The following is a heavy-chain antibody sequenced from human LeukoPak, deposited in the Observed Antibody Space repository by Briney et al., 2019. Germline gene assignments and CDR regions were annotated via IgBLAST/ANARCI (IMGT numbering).Heavy chain of an antibody. CDR1: GFIFSNYA. Sequence: GGSLRLSCKASGFIFSNYAMSWVRQAPGKGLEWVSAISGSGGSTYYADSVKGRFTISRDNSKNTLYLQMNSLRAEDTAVYYCAKMRSGYPGYWGHGTLVTVSS. CDR3: AKMRSGYPGY. J-gene: IGHJ4*01. D-gene: IGHD3-22*01. V-gene: IGHV3-23*01. CDR2: ISGSGGST.